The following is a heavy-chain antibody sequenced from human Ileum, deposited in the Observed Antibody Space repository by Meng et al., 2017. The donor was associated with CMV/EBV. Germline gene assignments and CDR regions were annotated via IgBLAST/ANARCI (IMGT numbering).Heavy chain of an antibody. J-gene: IGHJ4*02. Sequence: LSCAATGFTGSSKYMSWVRQAPGKGLEWVSVIYSGGSTYYADSVRGRFTISRDNSKNTLYLQMNGLRAEDSALYYCTCVVVTSAYDYWGQGTLVTVSS. V-gene: IGHV3-66*02. CDR2: IYSGGST. CDR3: TCVVVTSAYDY. CDR1: GFTGSSKY. D-gene: IGHD2-2*01.